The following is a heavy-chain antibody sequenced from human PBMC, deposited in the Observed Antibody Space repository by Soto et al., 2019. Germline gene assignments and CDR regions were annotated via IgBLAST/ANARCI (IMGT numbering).Heavy chain of an antibody. Sequence: PGECVNVYHCGFAPSFTSFWTGSARQMAGKGLKRMGIIYPGDSDTRYSPSFQGQVTSSADKSISTAYLQWSSLKVSDTAMYYCARHGCSSTSCSFGPDYYYYYYMDFGGKGTTVTVSS. V-gene: IGHV5-51*01. CDR1: APSFTSFW. CDR3: ARHGCSSTSCSFGPDYYYYYYMDF. D-gene: IGHD2-2*01. J-gene: IGHJ6*03. CDR2: IYPGDSDT.